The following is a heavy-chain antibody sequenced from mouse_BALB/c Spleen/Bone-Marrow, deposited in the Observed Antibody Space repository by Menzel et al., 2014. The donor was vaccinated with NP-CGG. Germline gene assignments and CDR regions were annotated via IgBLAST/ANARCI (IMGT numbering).Heavy chain of an antibody. CDR3: ASYYYGHYFDY. V-gene: IGHV14-3*02. CDR2: IDPANGNT. J-gene: IGHJ2*01. CDR1: GFNIKDTY. D-gene: IGHD1-1*01. Sequence: EVQLQQSGAELVKPGASVKLSCTASGFNIKDTYMHWVKQRPEQGLEWIARIDPANGNTKYDPKFQGKATITADTSSNTAYLQLSSLTSEDTAVYYCASYYYGHYFDYWGQGTTLTVSS.